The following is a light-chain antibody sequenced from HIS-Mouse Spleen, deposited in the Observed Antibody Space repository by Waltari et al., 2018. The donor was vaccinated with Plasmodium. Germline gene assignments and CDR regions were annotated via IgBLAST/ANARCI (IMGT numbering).Light chain of an antibody. J-gene: IGLJ3*02. V-gene: IGLV3-10*01. CDR2: EDS. CDR3: YSTDSSGNHRV. CDR1: ALPKKY. Sequence: SYELTQPPSVSVSPGQTARITCSGDALPKKYAYWYQQKSGQAPVLVLYEDSKRTSGITERFSGSRSGTMATLTISGAQVEDEADYYCYSTDSSGNHRVFGGGTKLTIL.